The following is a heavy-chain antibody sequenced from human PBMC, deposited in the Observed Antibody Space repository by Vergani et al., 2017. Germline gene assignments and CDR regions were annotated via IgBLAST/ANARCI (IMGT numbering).Heavy chain of an antibody. D-gene: IGHD5-18*01. V-gene: IGHV1-69*11. J-gene: IGHJ3*02. CDR3: ASSSYGEDDAFDI. Sequence: QVQLVQSGAEVKKPGSSVKVSCKASGGTFSSYAISWVRQAPGQGLEWMGRIIPILGTANYAQKFQGRVTITADESTSTAYMELSSLRAEDTAVYYCASSSYGEDDAFDIWGQGTMVTVSS. CDR2: IIPILGTA. CDR1: GGTFSSYA.